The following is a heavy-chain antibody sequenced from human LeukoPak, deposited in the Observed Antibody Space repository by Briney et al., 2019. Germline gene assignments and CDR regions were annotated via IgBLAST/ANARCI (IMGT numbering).Heavy chain of an antibody. V-gene: IGHV1-18*01. Sequence: ASVKVSCKASGYTFTSYGISWVRQAPGQGLEWMGWISAYNGNTNYAQKLQGRVTITADTSTDTAYMELSSLRSEDTAVYYCATSPPPAAISVYWGQGTLVTVSS. CDR3: ATSPPPAAISVY. CDR1: GYTFTSYG. CDR2: ISAYNGNT. D-gene: IGHD2-2*02. J-gene: IGHJ4*02.